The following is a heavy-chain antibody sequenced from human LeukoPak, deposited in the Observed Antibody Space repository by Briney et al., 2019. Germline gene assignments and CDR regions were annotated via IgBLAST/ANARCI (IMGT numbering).Heavy chain of an antibody. D-gene: IGHD6-13*01. CDR3: AKDLIAAAPPGNFDY. CDR2: ISSSSSYI. J-gene: IGHJ4*02. V-gene: IGHV3-21*04. CDR1: GFTFSSYS. Sequence: GGSLRLSCAASGFTFSSYSMNWVRQASGKGLEWVSSISSSSSYIYYADSVKGRFTISRDNAKNSLYLQMNSLRAEDTAVYYCAKDLIAAAPPGNFDYWGQGTLVTVSS.